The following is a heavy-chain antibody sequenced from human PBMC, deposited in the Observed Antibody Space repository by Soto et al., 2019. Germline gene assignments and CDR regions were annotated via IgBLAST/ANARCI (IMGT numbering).Heavy chain of an antibody. J-gene: IGHJ3*02. D-gene: IGHD6-19*01. CDR1: GYTFTSYG. V-gene: IGHV1-18*01. Sequence: GASVKVSCKASGYTFTSYGISWVRQAPGQGLEWMGWISAYNGNTNYAQKLQGRVTMTTDTSTSTAYMELRSLRSDDTAVYYCARYRAGWLVRYGAFAIWGQGTMVTVSS. CDR2: ISAYNGNT. CDR3: ARYRAGWLVRYGAFAI.